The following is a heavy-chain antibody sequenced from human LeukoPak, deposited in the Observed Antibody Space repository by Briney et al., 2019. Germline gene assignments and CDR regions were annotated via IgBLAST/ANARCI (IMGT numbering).Heavy chain of an antibody. CDR2: IYYSGST. V-gene: IGHV4-30-4*08. Sequence: SETLSLTCTVSGVSISSGDYDWSWIRQPPGKGLEWIGYIYYSGSTYYNPSLKSRVTISVDTSKNQFSLKLSSVTAADTAVYSCARALISLRFLEWLLDWFDPWGQGTLVTVSS. J-gene: IGHJ5*02. CDR1: GVSISSGDYD. CDR3: ARALISLRFLEWLLDWFDP. D-gene: IGHD3-3*01.